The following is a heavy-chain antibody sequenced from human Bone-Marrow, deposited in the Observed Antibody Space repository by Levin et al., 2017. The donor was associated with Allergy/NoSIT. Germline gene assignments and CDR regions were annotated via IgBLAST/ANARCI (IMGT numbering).Heavy chain of an antibody. J-gene: IGHJ4*02. D-gene: IGHD2/OR15-2a*01. Sequence: GGSLRLSCDASGLTFSLYAMNWVRQAPGKGLEWVSAIRAGGDTTYYADSVKGRFSISRDNSKSTLFLQMNSLRAEDTAVYYCAKARTINRVRRAAIDYWGQGTLVTVSS. CDR2: IRAGGDTT. CDR1: GLTFSLYA. CDR3: AKARTINRVRRAAIDY. V-gene: IGHV3-23*01.